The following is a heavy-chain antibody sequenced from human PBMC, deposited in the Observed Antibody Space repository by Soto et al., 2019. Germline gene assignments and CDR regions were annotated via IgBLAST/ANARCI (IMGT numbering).Heavy chain of an antibody. CDR2: IVVGSGNT. V-gene: IGHV1-58*01. CDR1: GFAFTSSA. Sequence: SVKVSCKASGFAFTSSAVQWVRQARGQRLEWIGWIVVGSGNTNYAQKFQERVTITRDMSTSTAYMELSSLRSEDTAVYYCAADYSSGWYHPYYYYYGMDVWGQGTTVTVSS. J-gene: IGHJ6*02. D-gene: IGHD6-19*01. CDR3: AADYSSGWYHPYYYYYGMDV.